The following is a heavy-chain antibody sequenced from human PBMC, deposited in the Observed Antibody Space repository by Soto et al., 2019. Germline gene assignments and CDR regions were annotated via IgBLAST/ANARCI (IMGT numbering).Heavy chain of an antibody. J-gene: IGHJ6*02. D-gene: IGHD6-13*01. CDR1: GGTFSSYA. Sequence: SVKVSCKASGGTFSSYAISWVRQAPGQGLEWMGGIIPIFGTANYAQKFQGRVTITADESTSTAYMELSSLRSEDTAVYYCARGNSSPRGYYYGMDVWGQGTTVTVSS. CDR2: IIPIFGTA. V-gene: IGHV1-69*13. CDR3: ARGNSSPRGYYYGMDV.